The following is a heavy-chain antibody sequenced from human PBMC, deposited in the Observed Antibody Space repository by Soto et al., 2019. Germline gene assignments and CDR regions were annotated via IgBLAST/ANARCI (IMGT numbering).Heavy chain of an antibody. Sequence: PSETLSLTCAVYGGSFNGYYWSWIRQPPGKGLEWIGEINHSGSTNYNPSLKSRVTISVDTSKNQFSLKLSSVTAADTAVYYCARGGGSGIVGSKDVWGQGTTVTVSS. CDR1: GGSFNGYY. J-gene: IGHJ6*02. V-gene: IGHV4-34*01. D-gene: IGHD3-10*01. CDR2: INHSGST. CDR3: ARGGGSGIVGSKDV.